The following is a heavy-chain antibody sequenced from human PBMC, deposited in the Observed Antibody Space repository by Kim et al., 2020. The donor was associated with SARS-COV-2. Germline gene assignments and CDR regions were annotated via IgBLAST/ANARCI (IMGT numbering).Heavy chain of an antibody. Sequence: YAQGFTGRFVFSLDTSVSTAYLQISSLKAEDTAVYYCARDLGSDYWYFDLWGRGTLVTVSS. J-gene: IGHJ2*01. V-gene: IGHV7-4-1*02. CDR3: ARDLGSDYWYFDL.